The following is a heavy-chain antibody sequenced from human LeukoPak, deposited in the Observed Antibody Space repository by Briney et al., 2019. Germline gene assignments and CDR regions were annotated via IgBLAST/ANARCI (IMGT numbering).Heavy chain of an antibody. Sequence: PGGSLRLSCAASGFTFSSYSMNWVRQAPGKGLEWVSSISSSSSYIYYADSVKGRFTISRDNAKNSLYLQMNSLRAEDTAVYYCARQRYSYGPSFFDYWGQGTLVTVSS. CDR1: GFTFSSYS. V-gene: IGHV3-21*01. CDR2: ISSSSSYI. CDR3: ARQRYSYGPSFFDY. J-gene: IGHJ4*02. D-gene: IGHD5-18*01.